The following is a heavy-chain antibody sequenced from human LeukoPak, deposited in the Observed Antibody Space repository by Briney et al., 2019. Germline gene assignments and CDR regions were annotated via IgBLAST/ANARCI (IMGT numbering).Heavy chain of an antibody. V-gene: IGHV4-59*01. J-gene: IGHJ4*02. CDR3: ARGRGSGWSRREDY. CDR2: IYYSGST. Sequence: SETLSLTCAVYGGSFSGYYWSWIRQPPGKGLEWIGYIYYSGSTNYNPSLKSRVTISVDTSKNQFSLKLSSVTAADTAVYYCARGRGSGWSRREDYWGQGTLVTVSS. D-gene: IGHD6-19*01. CDR1: GGSFSGYY.